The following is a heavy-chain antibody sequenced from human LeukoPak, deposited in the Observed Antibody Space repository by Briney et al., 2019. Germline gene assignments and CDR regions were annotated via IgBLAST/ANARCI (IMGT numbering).Heavy chain of an antibody. CDR2: IYSGGST. V-gene: IGHV3-53*01. J-gene: IGHJ4*02. D-gene: IGHD3-10*01. CDR1: GFTVSSHY. CDR3: AKEGDYFGSGSYRHY. Sequence: GGSLRLSCAASGFTVSSHYMSWVRQAPGKGLEWVSVIYSGGSTYYADSVKGRFTISRDNSKNTLYLQMNSLRAEDTAVYYCAKEGDYFGSGSYRHYWGQGTLVTVSS.